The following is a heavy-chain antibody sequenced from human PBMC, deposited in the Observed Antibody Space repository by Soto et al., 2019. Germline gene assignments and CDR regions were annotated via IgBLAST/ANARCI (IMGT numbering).Heavy chain of an antibody. J-gene: IGHJ1*01. CDR2: ITSSRSTI. CDR1: GCTFSNYS. D-gene: IGHD3-9*01. CDR3: GRDNCDILTASPEH. Sequence: PGGSLRLSCAASGCTFSNYSMNWVRQAPGKGLEWVSLITSSRSTIKYADSVKGSFTISRDNTKQLLQLQMNSLKAEDAAGYYRGRDNCDILTASPEHWGQGTQVIVTS. V-gene: IGHV3-48*01.